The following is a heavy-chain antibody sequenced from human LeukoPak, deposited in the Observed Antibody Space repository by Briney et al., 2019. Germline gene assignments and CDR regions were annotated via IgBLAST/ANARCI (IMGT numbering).Heavy chain of an antibody. CDR2: ISSSGSTI. D-gene: IGHD6-19*01. V-gene: IGHV3-11*04. Sequence: GGSLRLSCAASGFTFSDYYMSCIRQAPGKGLEWGSYISSSGSTIYYADSVKGRVTISRDNAKNSLYLKMNSLRAEDTAVYYCARKKWLSYYYSSYYMDVWGKGTTVTVSS. CDR3: ARKKWLSYYYSSYYMDV. CDR1: GFTFSDYY. J-gene: IGHJ6*03.